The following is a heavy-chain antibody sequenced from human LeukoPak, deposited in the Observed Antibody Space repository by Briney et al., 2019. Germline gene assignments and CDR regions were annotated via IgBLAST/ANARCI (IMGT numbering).Heavy chain of an antibody. CDR1: GFTLSSYA. J-gene: IGHJ4*02. CDR2: ISDSGNT. Sequence: SGGSLRLSCAASGFTLSSYAMSWVRQAPGKGLEWVSAISDSGNTYHADSVKGRFTISRDSSKNTLFLQMNRLRPEDAAVYYCAKAPVTTCRGAYCNPFDYWGQGTLVTVSS. CDR3: AKAPVTTCRGAYCNPFDY. D-gene: IGHD2-21*01. V-gene: IGHV3-23*01.